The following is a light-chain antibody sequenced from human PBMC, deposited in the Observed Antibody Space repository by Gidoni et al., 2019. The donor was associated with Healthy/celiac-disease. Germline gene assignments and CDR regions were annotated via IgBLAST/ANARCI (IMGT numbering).Light chain of an antibody. CDR1: QGISSA. CDR2: DAS. CDR3: QQFNNYPMYT. Sequence: AIQLTPSPSSLSASVGDRVTITCRASQGISSALAWYQQKPGKVPKLLIYDASSLESGVPSRFSGSGSGTDFTLTISSLQPEDFATYYCQQFNNYPMYTFGQGTKLEIK. V-gene: IGKV1D-13*01. J-gene: IGKJ2*01.